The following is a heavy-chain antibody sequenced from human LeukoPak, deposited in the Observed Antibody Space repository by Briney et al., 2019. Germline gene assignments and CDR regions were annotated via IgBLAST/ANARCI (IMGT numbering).Heavy chain of an antibody. CDR2: IYYSGST. CDR3: ARGSIVGATSDAFDI. V-gene: IGHV4-59*01. J-gene: IGHJ3*02. Sequence: PSETLSLTCTVSGGSISSYYWSWIRQPPGKGLEWIGYIYYSGSTNYNPSLKSRVTISVDTSKNQFSLKLSSVTAADTAVYYCARGSIVGATSDAFDIWGQGTMVTVSS. D-gene: IGHD1-26*01. CDR1: GGSISSYY.